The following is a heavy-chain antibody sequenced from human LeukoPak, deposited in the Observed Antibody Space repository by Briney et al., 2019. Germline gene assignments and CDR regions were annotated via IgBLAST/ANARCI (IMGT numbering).Heavy chain of an antibody. V-gene: IGHV3-30*02. CDR3: ARDGSLWFGGNWFDP. CDR1: GFTFSNYG. J-gene: IGHJ5*02. Sequence: GGSLRLSCTASGFTFSNYGMHWVRQAPGKGLEWVAFIRFDGNKKYYADSVKGRFTISRDNSKNTLYLQMNSLRAEDTAVYYCARDGSLWFGGNWFDPWGQGTLVTVSS. D-gene: IGHD3-10*01. CDR2: IRFDGNKK.